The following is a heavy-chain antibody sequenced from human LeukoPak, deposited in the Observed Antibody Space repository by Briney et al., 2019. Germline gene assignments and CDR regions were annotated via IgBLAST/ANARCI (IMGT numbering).Heavy chain of an antibody. Sequence: GGSLRLSCAASGFTFSSYGMHWVRQAPGKGLEWVAFIRSDGSNKYYADSVKGRFTISRDNSKNTLYLQMNSLRAEDTAVYYCAKDACGGDCYPNYYYYYYMDVWGKGTTVTVSS. CDR2: IRSDGSNK. J-gene: IGHJ6*03. CDR3: AKDACGGDCYPNYYYYYYMDV. V-gene: IGHV3-30*02. D-gene: IGHD2-21*02. CDR1: GFTFSSYG.